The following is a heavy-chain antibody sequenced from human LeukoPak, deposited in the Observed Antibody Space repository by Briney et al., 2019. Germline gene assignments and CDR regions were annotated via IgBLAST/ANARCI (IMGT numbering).Heavy chain of an antibody. CDR1: GGTFSSYA. D-gene: IGHD3-16*01. V-gene: IGHV1-69*01. Sequence: SSVKVSCKASGGTFSSYAISWVRQAPGQGLEWIGGIIPIFGTANYAQKFQGRVTITADESTSTAYMELSSLRSEDTAVYYCARAPYDYVWGSYLNNWFDPWGQGTLVTVSS. CDR2: IIPIFGTA. J-gene: IGHJ5*02. CDR3: ARAPYDYVWGSYLNNWFDP.